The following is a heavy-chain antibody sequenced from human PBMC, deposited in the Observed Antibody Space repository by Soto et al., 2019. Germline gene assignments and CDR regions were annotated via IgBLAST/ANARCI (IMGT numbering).Heavy chain of an antibody. J-gene: IGHJ6*01. CDR1: GGSVSSGSYY. D-gene: IGHD6-19*01. CDR3: ARGIEGWYQGRYYYGMDV. V-gene: IGHV4-61*01. Sequence: QVQLQESGPGLVKPSETLSLTCPVSGGSVSSGSYYWSWIRRPPGKGLEGIGYIYYSGSTNYNPSLKSRVTISVDTCKNQFSRKLSSVPAADAAVYYCARGIEGWYQGRYYYGMDVWGQGTTVSVSS. CDR2: IYYSGST.